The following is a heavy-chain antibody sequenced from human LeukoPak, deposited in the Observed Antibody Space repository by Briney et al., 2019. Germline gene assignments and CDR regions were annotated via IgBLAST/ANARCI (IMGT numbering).Heavy chain of an antibody. J-gene: IGHJ6*03. V-gene: IGHV4-59*01. CDR2: IYYSGST. CDR3: ARERSRYCSSTSCYGDYYYYMDV. D-gene: IGHD2-2*01. Sequence: SETLSLTCTVSGGSISSYYWSWIRQPPGKGLEWIGYIYYSGSTNYNPSLKSRVTMSVDTSENQFSLKLSSVTAADTAVYYCARERSRYCSSTSCYGDYYYYMDVWGKGTTVTVSS. CDR1: GGSISSYY.